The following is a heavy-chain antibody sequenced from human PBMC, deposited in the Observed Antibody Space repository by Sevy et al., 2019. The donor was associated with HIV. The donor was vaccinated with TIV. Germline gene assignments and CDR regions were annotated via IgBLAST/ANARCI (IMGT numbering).Heavy chain of an antibody. D-gene: IGHD2-15*01. V-gene: IGHV3-11*06. J-gene: IGHJ5*02. CDR1: GFTFSDYY. CDR2: ISSSSSYT. CDR3: ARALGYCSGGSCLPFDP. Sequence: GGSLRLSCAASGFTFSDYYMSWIHQAPGKGLEWVSYISSSSSYTNYADSVKGRFTISRDNAKNSLYLQMNSLRAEDTAVYYCARALGYCSGGSCLPFDPWGQGTLVTVSS.